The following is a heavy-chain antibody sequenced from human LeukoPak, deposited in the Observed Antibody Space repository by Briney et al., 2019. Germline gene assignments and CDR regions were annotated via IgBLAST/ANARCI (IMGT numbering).Heavy chain of an antibody. J-gene: IGHJ6*03. CDR3: ARVRGYYRGDYYYYYYMDV. D-gene: IGHD3-22*01. CDR1: GGSISSGSYY. Sequence: PSQTLSLTCTVSGGSISSGSYYWSWIRQPAGKGLEWIGRIYTSGSTNYNPSLKSRVTISVDTSKNQFSLKLSSVTAADTAVYYCARVRGYYRGDYYYYYYMDVWGKGTTVTASS. CDR2: IYTSGST. V-gene: IGHV4-61*02.